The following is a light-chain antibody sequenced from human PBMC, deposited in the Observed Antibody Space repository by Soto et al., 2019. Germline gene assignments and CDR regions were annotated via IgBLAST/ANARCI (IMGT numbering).Light chain of an antibody. V-gene: IGKV1-5*03. CDR2: KAS. CDR1: QSINSW. Sequence: DIQMTQSPSTLSAFVGDRVTITCRASQSINSWLAWYQQKPGKAPNLLIYKASNLESGAPSRFSGSGSGTEFTFTISSLQPDDFATYYCQQYHRSPVTFGGGTKVEIK. J-gene: IGKJ4*01. CDR3: QQYHRSPVT.